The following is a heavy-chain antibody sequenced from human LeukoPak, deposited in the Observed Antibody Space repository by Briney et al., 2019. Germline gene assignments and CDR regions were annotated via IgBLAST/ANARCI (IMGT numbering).Heavy chain of an antibody. V-gene: IGHV4-61*02. CDR3: ARDMPHYYDSSEDYFYYYYMDV. CDR2: MYTSGST. Sequence: PSQTLSLTCTVSGGPISSGRYWWSWIRQPAGKGLEWFGRMYTSGSTNYNPSLKSRVTISVDTSKNQFSLKLSSVTAADTAVYYCARDMPHYYDSSEDYFYYYYMDVWGKGTTVTVSS. CDR1: GGPISSGRYW. J-gene: IGHJ6*03. D-gene: IGHD3-22*01.